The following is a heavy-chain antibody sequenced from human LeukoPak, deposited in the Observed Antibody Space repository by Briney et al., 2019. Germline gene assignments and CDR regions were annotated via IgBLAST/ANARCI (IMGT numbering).Heavy chain of an antibody. CDR2: MNPNSGNT. CDR1: GYTFTSYD. CDR3: ARAGVTSTWHEYGY. V-gene: IGHV1-8*03. J-gene: IGHJ4*02. Sequence: ASVKVSCKASGYTFTSYDINWVRQATGQGLEWMGWMNPNSGNTGYAQKFQGRVTITRNTSISTAYMELSSLRSEDTAVYYCARAGVTSTWHEYGYWGQGILVTVSS. D-gene: IGHD6-13*01.